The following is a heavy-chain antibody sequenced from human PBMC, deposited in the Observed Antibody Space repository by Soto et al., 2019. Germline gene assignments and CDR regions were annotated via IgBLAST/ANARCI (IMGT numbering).Heavy chain of an antibody. CDR1: GYTFTGYY. V-gene: IGHV1-2*02. CDR3: ANGMYYYDSSGYYQGFQH. CDR2: INPNSGGT. Sequence: QVQLVQSGAEVKKPGASVKVSCKASGYTFTGYYMHWVRQAPGQGLEWMGWINPNSGGTNYAQKFQGRVTMTRDTSISTAYMELSRLRSDDTAVYYCANGMYYYDSSGYYQGFQHWGQGTLVTVSS. D-gene: IGHD3-22*01. J-gene: IGHJ1*01.